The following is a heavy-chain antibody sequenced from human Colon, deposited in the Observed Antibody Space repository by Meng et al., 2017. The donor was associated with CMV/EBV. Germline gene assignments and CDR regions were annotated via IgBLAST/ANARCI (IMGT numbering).Heavy chain of an antibody. Sequence: GGSLKLSCEASRFTFSGYGMHWVRQAPGKGLVWVSRFHSDGRSTTYADSVKGRFTISRDNAKNTLYLHMNSLRAEDTAVYYCALGVGAPIDSWGQGTLVTVSS. V-gene: IGHV3-74*03. CDR3: ALGVGAPIDS. J-gene: IGHJ4*02. CDR1: RFTFSGYG. D-gene: IGHD1-26*01. CDR2: FHSDGRST.